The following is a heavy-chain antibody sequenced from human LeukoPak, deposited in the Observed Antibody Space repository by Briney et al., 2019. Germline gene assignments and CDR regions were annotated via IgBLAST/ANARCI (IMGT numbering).Heavy chain of an antibody. CDR1: GGSLSAYY. CDR2: INHTGST. Sequence: PSETLSLTCAVYGGSLSAYYWRWIRQPPGKGLEWLGEINHTGSTKYNPSLTSRVTISVDTSENQFSLKLSSVTAADTAVYYCARGGGVAARPGYYYYYMDVWGKGTTVTVSS. CDR3: ARGGGVAARPGYYYYYMDV. D-gene: IGHD6-6*01. J-gene: IGHJ6*03. V-gene: IGHV4-34*01.